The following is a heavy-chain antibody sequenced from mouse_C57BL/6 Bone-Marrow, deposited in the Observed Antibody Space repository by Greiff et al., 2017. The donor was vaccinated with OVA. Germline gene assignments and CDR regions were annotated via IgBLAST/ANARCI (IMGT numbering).Heavy chain of an antibody. J-gene: IGHJ4*01. Sequence: DVMLVESGGGLVQSGRSLRLSCATSGFTFSDFYMEWVRQAPGKGLEWIAASRNKANDYTTEYSASVKGRFIVSRDTSQSILYLQMSALRAEDTAVYYCARNDSSYAMDYWGQGTSVTVSS. CDR2: SRNKANDYTT. D-gene: IGHD1-1*01. CDR3: ARNDSSYAMDY. CDR1: GFTFSDFY. V-gene: IGHV7-1*01.